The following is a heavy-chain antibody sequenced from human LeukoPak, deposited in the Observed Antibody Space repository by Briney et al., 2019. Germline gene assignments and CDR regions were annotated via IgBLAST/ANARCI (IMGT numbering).Heavy chain of an antibody. CDR1: GGTFSSYA. CDR3: ASLETAAGAPSDY. CDR2: IIPIFGTA. D-gene: IGHD6-13*01. J-gene: IGHJ4*02. Sequence: LVKVSCKASGGTFSSYAISWVRQAPGQGLEWMGGIIPIFGTANYAQKFQGRVTITADESTSTAYMELSSLRSEDTAVYYCASLETAAGAPSDYWGQGTLVTVSS. V-gene: IGHV1-69*13.